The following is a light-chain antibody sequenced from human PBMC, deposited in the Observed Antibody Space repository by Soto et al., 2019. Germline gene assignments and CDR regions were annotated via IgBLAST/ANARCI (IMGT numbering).Light chain of an antibody. CDR2: GAS. J-gene: IGKJ5*01. Sequence: EIVMTQSPATLSVSPGERATLSCGASQSVSSNLAWYQQKPGQAPRLLIYGASTRATGIPARFSGSGSGTEFTLTISSLQSEDFAVYYCQQYNTWPPLITFGQGTRLEI. V-gene: IGKV3-15*01. CDR3: QQYNTWPPLIT. CDR1: QSVSSN.